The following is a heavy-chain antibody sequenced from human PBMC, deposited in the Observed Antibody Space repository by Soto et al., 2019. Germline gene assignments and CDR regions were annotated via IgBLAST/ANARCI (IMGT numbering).Heavy chain of an antibody. CDR3: ARERSVGYCITTTCPKPFYYYAMDV. Sequence: QVQLVQSGAEVKKPGSSLKVSCKASGGTFTNYAFGWVRQAPGQGLEWMGGIIPVFGTSDYAQKFQGRVTITADESTRTASMELSSLRSDDTAVYYCARERSVGYCITTTCPKPFYYYAMDVWGQGTTVTVSS. D-gene: IGHD2-2*01. J-gene: IGHJ6*02. V-gene: IGHV1-69*12. CDR2: IIPVFGTS. CDR1: GGTFTNYA.